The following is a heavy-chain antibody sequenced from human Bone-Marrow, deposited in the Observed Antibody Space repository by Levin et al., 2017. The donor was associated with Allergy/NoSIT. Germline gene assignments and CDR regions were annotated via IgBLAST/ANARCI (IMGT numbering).Heavy chain of an antibody. CDR1: GFTFTAFG. Sequence: GGSLRLSCAASGFTFTAFGMHWVRQAPGKGLEWLTVIWFDGSKKYDADSVKGRFTISRDNSKNILYLQMNRLRTEDTAVYYCAKDRHVVSRIHLWGQGTVVAV. CDR2: IWFDGSKK. D-gene: IGHD5/OR15-5a*01. V-gene: IGHV3-33*06. J-gene: IGHJ1*01. CDR3: AKDRHVVSRIHL.